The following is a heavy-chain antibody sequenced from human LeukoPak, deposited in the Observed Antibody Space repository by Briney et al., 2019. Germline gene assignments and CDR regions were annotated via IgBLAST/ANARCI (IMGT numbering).Heavy chain of an antibody. CDR3: ARDAGNSGYGCDL. J-gene: IGHJ5*02. V-gene: IGHV3-48*01. D-gene: IGHD5-12*01. Sequence: AGGSLRLSCAASGFIFSQYSMNWARQAPGKGLEWVSHIRSSSETFYADSVKGRFTISRDNARNSLYPQMNNLRGEDTAIYYCARDAGNSGYGCDLWGQGTLVTVSS. CDR1: GFIFSQYS. CDR2: IRSSSET.